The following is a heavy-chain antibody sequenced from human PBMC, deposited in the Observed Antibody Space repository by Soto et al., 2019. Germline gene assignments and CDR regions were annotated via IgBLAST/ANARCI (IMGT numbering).Heavy chain of an antibody. CDR3: ARGRYNYGHKAFEA. CDR2: IYYSVST. CDR1: GGSISSGGYY. D-gene: IGHD5-18*01. Sequence: SETLSLTCTVSGGSISSGGYYWSWILHYPGKGLEWIGYIYYSVSTYHNPSLKRRVTMSVDTSKNQFSLKLSSVTAADTAFYYCARGRYNYGHKAFEAWGQGTLVNVSS. J-gene: IGHJ5*02. V-gene: IGHV4-31*03.